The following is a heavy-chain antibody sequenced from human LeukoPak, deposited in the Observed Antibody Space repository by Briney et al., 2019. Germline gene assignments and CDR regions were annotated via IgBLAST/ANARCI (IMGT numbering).Heavy chain of an antibody. CDR1: GFTFTTYS. J-gene: IGHJ1*01. Sequence: AGASLRLSCPSSGFTFTTYSINWVRQPPGKGLEWVSSISISVSYIYYADSVKGRFTISRYNAKNSLYLQMNSLRAEYMSLTYCTRQRAEDFQYWGQ. D-gene: IGHD6-25*01. CDR2: ISISVSYI. V-gene: IGHV3-21*01. CDR3: TRQRAEDFQY.